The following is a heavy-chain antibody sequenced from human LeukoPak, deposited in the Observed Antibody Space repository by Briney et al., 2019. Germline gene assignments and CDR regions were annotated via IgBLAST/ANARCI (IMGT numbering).Heavy chain of an antibody. CDR2: INPSGGST. Sequence: ASVKVSCKAFGYTFISYYMNWVRQAPGQGLEWMGIINPSGGSTSHAQEFQGRVTMTRDTSTSTVYMELSSLRSEDTAVYYCARGRLSTVVSPLWDWGQGTLVTVSS. CDR3: ARGRLSTVVSPLWD. CDR1: GYTFISYY. J-gene: IGHJ4*02. D-gene: IGHD4-23*01. V-gene: IGHV1-46*01.